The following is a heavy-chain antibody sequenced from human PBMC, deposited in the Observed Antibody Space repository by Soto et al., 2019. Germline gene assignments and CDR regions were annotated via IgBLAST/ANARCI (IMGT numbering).Heavy chain of an antibody. J-gene: IGHJ6*02. Sequence: QVQLVQAGAEVKKHGSSVKVSCKVSGGTFSSHSINWVRQAPGQGPEWMGGIIPIFGTENYAQKFQGRVTITADESTSTAYMELSSLTSDDTAPYECYTSDYCSTTRCYYYYGPDVWGQGTRVIVS. CDR1: GGTFSSHS. V-gene: IGHV1-69*01. CDR3: YTSDYCSTTRCYYYYGPDV. D-gene: IGHD4-4*01. CDR2: IIPIFGTE.